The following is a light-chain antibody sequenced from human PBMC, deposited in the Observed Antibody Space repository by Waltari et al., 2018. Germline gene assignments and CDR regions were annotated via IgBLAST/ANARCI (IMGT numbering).Light chain of an antibody. V-gene: IGLV2-14*01. Sequence: QSALTQPASVSGSPGQSIPISCTGTSSYVGPYNYVSWYQHHPGKAPKLMNYGVTNRPPGVSNRFSGSKSGNTASLTISGVQAEDEADYYCSSYTGSSTLVIFGGGTKLTVL. CDR1: SSYVGPYNY. CDR3: SSYTGSSTLVI. J-gene: IGLJ2*01. CDR2: GVT.